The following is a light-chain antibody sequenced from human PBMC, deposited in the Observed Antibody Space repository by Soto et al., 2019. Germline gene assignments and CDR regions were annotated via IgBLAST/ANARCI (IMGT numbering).Light chain of an antibody. V-gene: IGKV1-5*02. CDR1: QSISNW. CDR3: QQYNSYS. J-gene: IGKJ1*01. Sequence: DIQMTQSPSTLPASVGDRVTIICRASQSISNWLSWYQHKPGTAPKVLIYHASNLQSGVPSRFSGSGSGTEFTLTIRSLQPDDFATYYCQQYNSYSFGQGTKVDIK. CDR2: HAS.